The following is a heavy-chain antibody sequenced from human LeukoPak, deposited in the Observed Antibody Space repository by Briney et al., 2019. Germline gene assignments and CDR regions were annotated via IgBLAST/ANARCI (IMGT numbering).Heavy chain of an antibody. J-gene: IGHJ6*03. Sequence: ASVKVSCKASGYTFTGDYIHWVRQAPGQGLEYMGWINPNSRGTNYVQKFQGRATLTRDTSISTAYMELTRLRSDDTAVYYCVRGGFWSGYPASYYMDVWGTGTTVTVSS. CDR3: VRGGFWSGYPASYYMDV. CDR1: GYTFTGDY. CDR2: INPNSRGT. D-gene: IGHD3-3*01. V-gene: IGHV1-2*02.